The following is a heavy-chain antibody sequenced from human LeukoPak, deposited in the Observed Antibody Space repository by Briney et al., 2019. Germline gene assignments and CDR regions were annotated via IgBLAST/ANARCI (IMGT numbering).Heavy chain of an antibody. CDR2: INSNSGGT. Sequence: GASVKVSCKASGYTFTGYYMHWVRQAPGQGLEWMGWINSNSGGTNYAQKFQGRATMTRDTSISTAYMELSRLRSDDTAVYYCASEWVLNWFDPWGQGTLVTVSS. V-gene: IGHV1-2*02. CDR3: ASEWVLNWFDP. J-gene: IGHJ5*02. CDR1: GYTFTGYY.